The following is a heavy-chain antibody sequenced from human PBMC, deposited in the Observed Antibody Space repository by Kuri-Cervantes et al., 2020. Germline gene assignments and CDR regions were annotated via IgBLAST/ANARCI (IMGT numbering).Heavy chain of an antibody. CDR1: GFTFSSYE. J-gene: IGHJ4*02. CDR2: ISSSGSTI. Sequence: GESLKISCAASGFTFSSYEMDWVRQAPGKGLEWVSYISSSGSTIYYADSVKGRFTISRDNAKNSLYPRMNSLRAEDTAVYYCARLAVRGDFDYWGQGTLVTVSS. V-gene: IGHV3-48*03. D-gene: IGHD3-10*01. CDR3: ARLAVRGDFDY.